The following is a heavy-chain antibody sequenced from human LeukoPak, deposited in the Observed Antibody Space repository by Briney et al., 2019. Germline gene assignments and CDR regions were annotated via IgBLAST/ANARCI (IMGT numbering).Heavy chain of an antibody. D-gene: IGHD3-10*01. V-gene: IGHV3-43*02. Sequence: PGGSLRLSCAAFGFTFDDYAMHWVRQAPGKGLEWVSLISGDGGSTYYADSVKGRFTISRDNSKNSLYLQMNSLRTEDTALYYCAKDMWRFGELDYDYWGQGTLVTVSS. CDR1: GFTFDDYA. CDR3: AKDMWRFGELDYDY. J-gene: IGHJ4*02. CDR2: ISGDGGST.